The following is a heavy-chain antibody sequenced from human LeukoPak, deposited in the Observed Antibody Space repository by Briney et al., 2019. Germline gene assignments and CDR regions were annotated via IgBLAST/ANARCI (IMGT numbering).Heavy chain of an antibody. Sequence: ASVKVSCKASGGXFSNYAISWVRQAPGQGLEWMGAIIPIFGTANYAQKFQGRVTITADESTTTAYMELSSLRSEDTAVYYCARGDYGGGFDYWGQGTLVTVSS. V-gene: IGHV1-69*01. J-gene: IGHJ4*02. CDR2: IIPIFGTA. CDR1: GGXFSNYA. CDR3: ARGDYGGGFDY. D-gene: IGHD4-23*01.